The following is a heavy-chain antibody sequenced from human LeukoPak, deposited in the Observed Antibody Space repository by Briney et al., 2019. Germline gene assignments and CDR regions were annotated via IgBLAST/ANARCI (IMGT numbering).Heavy chain of an antibody. CDR3: ASFRRSYCSSTSCYEDGMDV. V-gene: IGHV1-2*02. D-gene: IGHD2-2*01. Sequence: ASVKVSCKASGYTFTGYYTHWVRQAPGQGLEWMGWINPNSGGTNYAQKFQGRVTMTRGTSISTAYMELSRLRSDDTAVYYCASFRRSYCSSTSCYEDGMDVWGHGTTVTVSS. CDR2: INPNSGGT. CDR1: GYTFTGYY. J-gene: IGHJ6*02.